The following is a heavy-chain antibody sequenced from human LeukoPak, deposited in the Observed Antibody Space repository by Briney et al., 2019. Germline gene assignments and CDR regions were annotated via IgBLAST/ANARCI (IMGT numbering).Heavy chain of an antibody. CDR1: GGSFSGYY. D-gene: IGHD6-6*01. J-gene: IGHJ4*02. V-gene: IGHV4-34*01. CDR2: INHSGRT. Sequence: KPSETLSLTCAVYGGSFSGYYWSWIRQPPGKGLGWIGEINHSGRTNYNPSLKSRVTISVDTSKYKFSLKLSSVTAADTAVYYCARGLFIAARGGFDYWGQGTLVTVSS. CDR3: ARGLFIAARGGFDY.